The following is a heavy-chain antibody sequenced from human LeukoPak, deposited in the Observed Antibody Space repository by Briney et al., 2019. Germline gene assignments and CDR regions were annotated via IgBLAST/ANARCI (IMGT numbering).Heavy chain of an antibody. J-gene: IGHJ4*02. CDR3: VRNLDFWGDSEDY. V-gene: IGHV3-53*01. D-gene: IGHD3-3*01. CDR2: IYSGGDT. CDR1: GFTVSSNY. Sequence: QPGGSLRLSCAVSGFTVSSNYMSWVRQAPGKGLEWVSVIYSGGDTYYADSVKGRFTISRDNAKNTLYLQMNSLRAEDTAVYYCVRNLDFWGDSEDYWGQGTLVTVSS.